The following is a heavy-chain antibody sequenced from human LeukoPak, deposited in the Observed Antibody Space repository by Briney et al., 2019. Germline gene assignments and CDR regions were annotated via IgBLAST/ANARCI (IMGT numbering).Heavy chain of an antibody. Sequence: GGSLRLSCAASGFTFSNYAMTWVRQAPGKGLEWVSVIGRTGDIFYADSVKGRFTISRDNSKNTLYLQMNSLRAEDTAVYYCAKYQLLNNNYWRDAFDFWGQGTMVTVPS. CDR3: AKYQLLNNNYWRDAFDF. V-gene: IGHV3-23*01. CDR1: GFTFSNYA. D-gene: IGHD1-1*01. CDR2: IGRTGDI. J-gene: IGHJ3*01.